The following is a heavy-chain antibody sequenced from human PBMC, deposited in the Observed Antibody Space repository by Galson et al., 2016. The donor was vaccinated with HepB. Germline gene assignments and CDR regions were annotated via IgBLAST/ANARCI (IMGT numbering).Heavy chain of an antibody. V-gene: IGHV3-30*04. J-gene: IGHJ4*02. Sequence: LRLSCAASGFTFSSYAMHWVRQAPGKGLEWVAVISYDGSNKYYADSAKGRFTISRDNSKNTLYLQMNSLRAEDTAVYYCARRTSYSSGWYEVGYWGQGTLVTVSS. CDR1: GFTFSSYA. CDR3: ARRTSYSSGWYEVGY. D-gene: IGHD6-19*01. CDR2: ISYDGSNK.